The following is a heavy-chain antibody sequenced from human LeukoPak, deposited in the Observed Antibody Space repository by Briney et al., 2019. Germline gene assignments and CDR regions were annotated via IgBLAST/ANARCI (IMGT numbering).Heavy chain of an antibody. Sequence: GGSLTLSCAASGFTFSSHSMSWVRDAPGKGLGWVSAISGSGGSTYYTDSVKGRFTISRDNSKNTLYLQMNSLRAEDTAVYYCARSSSGWFHFDYWGQGTLVTVSS. CDR3: ARSSSGWFHFDY. CDR2: ISGSGGST. J-gene: IGHJ4*02. V-gene: IGHV3-23*01. D-gene: IGHD6-19*01. CDR1: GFTFSSHS.